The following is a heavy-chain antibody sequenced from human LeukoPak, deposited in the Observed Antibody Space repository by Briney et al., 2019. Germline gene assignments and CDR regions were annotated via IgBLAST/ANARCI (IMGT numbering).Heavy chain of an antibody. J-gene: IGHJ2*01. D-gene: IGHD1-26*01. Sequence: SETLSLTCTVSGGSISSYYWSWIRQSPGKGLEWIGYIYYSGSTNYNPSLKSRVTISVDTSKNQFSLKLSSVTAADTAVYYCARDVKVGARHRYWYFDLWGRGTLVTVSS. CDR1: GGSISSYY. V-gene: IGHV4-59*12. CDR2: IYYSGST. CDR3: ARDVKVGARHRYWYFDL.